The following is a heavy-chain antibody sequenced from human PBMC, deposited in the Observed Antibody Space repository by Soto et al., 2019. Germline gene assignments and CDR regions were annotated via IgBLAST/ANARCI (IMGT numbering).Heavy chain of an antibody. Sequence: GGSLRLSCAASGFTFSSYAMSWVRQAPGKGLEWVSIISDSGGTTYNADSVKGRFTISRDNSKNTVYLQMNSLRDEDTAVYYCVKEAPGASAKGRSPHFDYWGQGTLVTVSS. CDR1: GFTFSSYA. D-gene: IGHD6-25*01. CDR3: VKEAPGASAKGRSPHFDY. V-gene: IGHV3-23*01. CDR2: ISDSGGTT. J-gene: IGHJ4*02.